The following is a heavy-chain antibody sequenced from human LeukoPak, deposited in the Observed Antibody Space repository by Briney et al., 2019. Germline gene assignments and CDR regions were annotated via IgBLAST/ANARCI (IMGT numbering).Heavy chain of an antibody. CDR1: GFTVSSNY. CDR3: ARESMDNWNLGDYYYYMDV. Sequence: GGSLRLSCAASGFTVSSNYMSWVRQGQGRGLEGVSVIYSGGSTFYADSVTGRFTISRDNSKNTLYLQMNSLRAEDTAVYYCARESMDNWNLGDYYYYMDVWGKGTTVTVSS. V-gene: IGHV3-53*01. D-gene: IGHD1-20*01. CDR2: IYSGGST. J-gene: IGHJ6*03.